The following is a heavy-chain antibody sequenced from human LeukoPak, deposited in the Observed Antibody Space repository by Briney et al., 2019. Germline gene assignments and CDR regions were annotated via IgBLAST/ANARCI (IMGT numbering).Heavy chain of an antibody. CDR1: GFTLRNYA. CDR2: FSGSGVST. CDR3: AKLAMDH. V-gene: IGHV3-23*01. D-gene: IGHD5-18*01. J-gene: IGHJ4*02. Sequence: PGGSLRLSCAASGFTLRNYAMSWVRQAPGKGLEWVSAFSGSGVSTHYADSVKGRFTISRDNSKNTLYLQMNSLRAEDTAVYYCAKLAMDHWGQGTLVTVSS.